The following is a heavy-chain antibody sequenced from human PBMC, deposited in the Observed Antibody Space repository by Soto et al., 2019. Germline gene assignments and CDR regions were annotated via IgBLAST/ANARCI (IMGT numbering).Heavy chain of an antibody. CDR3: ARDFCSTTSCYRWGWYFDL. Sequence: QVQLVESGGGVVQPGRSLRLSCAASGFTFSSYGMHWVRQAPGKGLEWVAVIWYDGSNKYYADSVKGRFTISRDNSKITLYLQMNSLRAEDTAVYYCARDFCSTTSCYRWGWYFDLWGRGTLVTVSS. J-gene: IGHJ2*01. CDR1: GFTFSSYG. CDR2: IWYDGSNK. V-gene: IGHV3-33*01. D-gene: IGHD2-2*01.